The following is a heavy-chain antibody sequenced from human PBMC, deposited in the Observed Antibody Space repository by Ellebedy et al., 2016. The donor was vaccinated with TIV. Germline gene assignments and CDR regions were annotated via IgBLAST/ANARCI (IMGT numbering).Heavy chain of an antibody. CDR3: TRHSGRANDRFDP. J-gene: IGHJ5*02. D-gene: IGHD2-8*01. Sequence: GESLKISXAASGFTFSGSAMHWVRQASGKGLEWVGRIRSKANSYATAYAASVKGRFTISRDDSKNTAYLQMNSLKTEDTAVYYCTRHSGRANDRFDPWGQGTLVTVSS. CDR2: IRSKANSYAT. CDR1: GFTFSGSA. V-gene: IGHV3-73*01.